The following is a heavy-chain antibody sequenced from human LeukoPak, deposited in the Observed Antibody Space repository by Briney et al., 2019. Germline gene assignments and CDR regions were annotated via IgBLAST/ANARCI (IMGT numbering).Heavy chain of an antibody. CDR3: ARGGAARLHFQN. D-gene: IGHD6-6*01. CDR2: IYHSGST. V-gene: IGHV4-59*01. Sequence: SETLSLTCTVSGGSISTYYWNWIRQPPGKGLEWIGYIYHSGSTNYNPPLQSRVTISVDTSKNQFSLNLNSVTAADTAVYYCARGGAARLHFQNWGQGTLVTVSS. J-gene: IGHJ1*01. CDR1: GGSISTYY.